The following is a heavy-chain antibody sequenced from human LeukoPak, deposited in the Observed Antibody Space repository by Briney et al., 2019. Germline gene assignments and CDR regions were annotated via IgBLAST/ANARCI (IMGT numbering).Heavy chain of an antibody. V-gene: IGHV3-30*18. CDR3: AKVSYSSGAY. J-gene: IGHJ4*02. CDR1: GFTFSSYG. Sequence: GRSLRLSCAASGFTFSSYGMHWVRQAPGKGLEWVAVISYDGSNKYYADSVKGRFTISRDNSKNTLYLQMNSLRAEDTAVYYCAKVSYSSGAYWGQGTLVTVSS. CDR2: ISYDGSNK. D-gene: IGHD6-19*01.